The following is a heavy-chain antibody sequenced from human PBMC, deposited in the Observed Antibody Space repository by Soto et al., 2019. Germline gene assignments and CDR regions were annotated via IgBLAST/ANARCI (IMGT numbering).Heavy chain of an antibody. D-gene: IGHD1-1*01. V-gene: IGHV1-69*04. Sequence: SLKVYCKTSGGSFSRYIITWVLQANGQGLEWLGRIIPIFGVTNYAQKFQDRVTITADRSTTTAYMELSRLRSEDTAVYYCVRDWESTTQTWGFGDSWGQGTLVTVSS. CDR2: IIPIFGVT. J-gene: IGHJ4*02. CDR3: VRDWESTTQTWGFGDS. CDR1: GGSFSRYI.